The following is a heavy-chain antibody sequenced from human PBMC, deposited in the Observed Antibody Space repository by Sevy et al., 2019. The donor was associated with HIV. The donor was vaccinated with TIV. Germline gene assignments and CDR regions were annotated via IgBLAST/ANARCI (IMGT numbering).Heavy chain of an antibody. Sequence: KQSQTLSLTCAISGDSVSSNSVAWNWIRQSPSRGLEWLGRTYYRSTWHNDYAVSVKSRITINPDTSKNQFSLQLNSVTPEDMAVYYCARTTSGWFDYWGQGTPVTVSS. CDR2: TYYRSTWHN. D-gene: IGHD6-19*01. CDR3: ARTTSGWFDY. V-gene: IGHV6-1*01. CDR1: GDSVSSNSVA. J-gene: IGHJ4*02.